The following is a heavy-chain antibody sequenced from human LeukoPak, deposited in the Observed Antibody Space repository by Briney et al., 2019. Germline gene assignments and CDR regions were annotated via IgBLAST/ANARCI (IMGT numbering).Heavy chain of an antibody. CDR2: IYHSGST. J-gene: IGHJ1*01. V-gene: IGHV4-30-2*01. Sequence: SQTLSLTCTVSGGSISSGGYYWSWIRQPPGKGLEWIGYIYHSGSTYYNPSLKSRVTISVDRSKNQFSLKLSSVTAADTAVYYCARGAILNYSFGGFQHWGQGTLVTVSS. CDR3: ARGAILNYSFGGFQH. D-gene: IGHD3-3*01. CDR1: GGSISSGGYY.